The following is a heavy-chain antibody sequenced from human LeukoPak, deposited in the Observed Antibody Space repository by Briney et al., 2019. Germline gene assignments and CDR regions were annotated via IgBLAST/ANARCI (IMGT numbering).Heavy chain of an antibody. J-gene: IGHJ6*02. Sequence: PGGSLRLSCAASRLILSNYWMSWVRQAPGKGLEYVANIKQDGSEKYYVDSVKGRFTISGDNAKNSLFLQMNSLRTEDTAVYYCGRIAINANNGMDVWGQGTTVTVSS. D-gene: IGHD1/OR15-1a*01. V-gene: IGHV3-7*03. CDR2: IKQDGSEK. CDR3: GRIAINANNGMDV. CDR1: RLILSNYW.